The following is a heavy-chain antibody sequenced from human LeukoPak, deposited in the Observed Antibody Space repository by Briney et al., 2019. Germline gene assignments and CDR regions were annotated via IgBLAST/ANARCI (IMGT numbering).Heavy chain of an antibody. CDR1: GLTVSSDY. V-gene: IGHV3-66*02. CDR3: ARDPLYGYFDY. Sequence: PGGSLRLSCPATGLTVSSDYMSWVRQAPGKGLEWVSVIYSGGSTYYADSVKARFTISRDNSKNTLYLQMNSLRAEDTAVYYCARDPLYGYFDYWGQGTLVTVSS. CDR2: IYSGGST. J-gene: IGHJ4*02. D-gene: IGHD4-17*01.